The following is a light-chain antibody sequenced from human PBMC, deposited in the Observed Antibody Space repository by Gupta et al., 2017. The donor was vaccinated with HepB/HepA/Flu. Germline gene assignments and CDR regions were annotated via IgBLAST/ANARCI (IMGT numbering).Light chain of an antibody. Sequence: ELVLTQSPGTLSLSPGERATLSCRASQSVNSDYLAWYQQKPGQAPRLRIYGASSRATGIPDRIRSSGSGTDFTLTISGLEPEDVAVYHCQHYGRPSGCTFGPGTKVDIK. CDR1: QSVNSDY. V-gene: IGKV3-20*01. CDR2: GAS. J-gene: IGKJ3*01. CDR3: QHYGRPSGCT.